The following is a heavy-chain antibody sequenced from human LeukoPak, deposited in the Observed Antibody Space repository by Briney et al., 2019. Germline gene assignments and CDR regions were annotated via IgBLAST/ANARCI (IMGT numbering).Heavy chain of an antibody. CDR2: IGTAGDT. Sequence: GGSLRLSCAASGFTFSIYDMHWVRQATGKGLEWLSAIGTAGDTYYPGFVKGRFTISRDNSKNPLYLQMNSVRAEDTAVYYCARDAELLWFKRSMDVWGQGTTVTVSS. CDR1: GFTFSIYD. V-gene: IGHV3-13*01. D-gene: IGHD3-10*01. J-gene: IGHJ6*02. CDR3: ARDAELLWFKRSMDV.